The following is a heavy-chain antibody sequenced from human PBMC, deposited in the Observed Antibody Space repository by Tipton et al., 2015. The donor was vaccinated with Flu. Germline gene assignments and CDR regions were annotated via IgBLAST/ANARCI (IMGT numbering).Heavy chain of an antibody. D-gene: IGHD1-26*01. CDR3: ARDGSRNTGFL. Sequence: SLRLSCAASEFTFSNYAMSWVRQAPGKGLEWVSSISGTGFDTDYADSVKGRFTISRDRSKNTVDLQMHSLRAEDTAVYFCARDGSRNTGFLWGQGTQVTVSS. CDR1: EFTFSNYA. CDR2: ISGTGFDT. V-gene: IGHV3-23*01. J-gene: IGHJ4*01.